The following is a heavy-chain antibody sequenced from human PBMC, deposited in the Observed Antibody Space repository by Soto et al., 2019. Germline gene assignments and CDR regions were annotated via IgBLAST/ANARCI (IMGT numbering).Heavy chain of an antibody. Sequence: PVGSLRLSCTASGFTFSSYAMTWGRQAPGRGLEGVSGITASGGRTFYADSVKGRFTISRDNSRSTLYLQMNSLRAEDTAVYYCAKDTRYADYVRWFDSWGQGTLVTVS. D-gene: IGHD4-17*01. V-gene: IGHV3-23*01. J-gene: IGHJ5*01. CDR1: GFTFSSYA. CDR2: ITASGGRT. CDR3: AKDTRYADYVRWFDS.